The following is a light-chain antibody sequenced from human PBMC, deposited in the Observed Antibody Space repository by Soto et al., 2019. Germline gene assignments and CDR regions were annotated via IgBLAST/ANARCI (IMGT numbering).Light chain of an antibody. CDR3: QHYSSNSGT. J-gene: IGKJ1*01. CDR2: DAS. Sequence: DIQMTQSPSTLSASVGDRVTITCRASQRMSGFLAWYQQKPGKAPHLLISDASSLESGVPSRFSGGGSGTAFTLTISSLQPEDFATYYCQHYSSNSGTFGPGTKVDIK. V-gene: IGKV1-5*01. CDR1: QRMSGF.